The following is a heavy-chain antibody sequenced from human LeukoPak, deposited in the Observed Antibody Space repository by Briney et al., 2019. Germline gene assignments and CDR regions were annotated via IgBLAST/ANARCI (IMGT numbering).Heavy chain of an antibody. Sequence: SQTLSLTCTVSGGSVNSGSYYWTWIRQPAGKGLEWIGHIYSSESTNYNPSLKSRVTMSVDTSKNQFSLKLSSVSAADTAVYYCARDSEYYGSGSAFDPWGQGTLVTVSS. V-gene: IGHV4-61*09. D-gene: IGHD3-10*01. J-gene: IGHJ5*02. CDR1: GGSVNSGSYY. CDR2: IYSSEST. CDR3: ARDSEYYGSGSAFDP.